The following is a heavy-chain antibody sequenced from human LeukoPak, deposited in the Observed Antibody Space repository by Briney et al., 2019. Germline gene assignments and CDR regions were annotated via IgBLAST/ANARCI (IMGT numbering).Heavy chain of an antibody. CDR3: ARDSTTVTTDYYYGMDV. CDR1: GFTFSDYY. D-gene: IGHD4-17*01. Sequence: GGSLRLSCAASGFTFSDYYMSWIRQAPGKGLEWVSYISSSGSTIYYADSVKGRFTISRDNAKNSLYLQMNSLRAEDTAVYYCARDSTTVTTDYYYGMDVWGQGTTVTVSS. V-gene: IGHV3-11*01. CDR2: ISSSGSTI. J-gene: IGHJ6*02.